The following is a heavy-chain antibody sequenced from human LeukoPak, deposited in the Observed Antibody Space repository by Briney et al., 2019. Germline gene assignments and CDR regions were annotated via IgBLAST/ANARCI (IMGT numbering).Heavy chain of an antibody. D-gene: IGHD6-19*01. CDR1: GYTFTGYY. V-gene: IGHV1-2*02. Sequence: ASVKVSCKASGYTFTGYYMHWVRQAPGQGLEWMGWINPNSGGTNYAQKFQGRVTMTRDTSISTAYMELSRLRSDDAAVYYCATLPVAGHLGDYWGQGTLVSVSS. CDR2: INPNSGGT. J-gene: IGHJ4*02. CDR3: ATLPVAGHLGDY.